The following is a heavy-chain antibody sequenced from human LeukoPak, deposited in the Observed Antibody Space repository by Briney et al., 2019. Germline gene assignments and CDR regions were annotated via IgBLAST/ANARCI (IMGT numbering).Heavy chain of an antibody. D-gene: IGHD1-26*01. CDR2: ISSSSYI. Sequence: PGGSLRLSCAASGFTFSSYSMNWVRQAPGKGLEWVSSISSSSYIYYADSVKGRFTISRDNAKNSLYLQMNSLRAEDTAVYYCARALPGLSGSYGYWGQGTLVTVSS. CDR1: GFTFSSYS. CDR3: ARALPGLSGSYGY. J-gene: IGHJ4*02. V-gene: IGHV3-21*01.